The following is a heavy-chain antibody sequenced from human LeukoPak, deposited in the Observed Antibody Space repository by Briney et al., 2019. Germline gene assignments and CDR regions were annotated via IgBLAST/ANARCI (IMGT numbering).Heavy chain of an antibody. CDR1: GFTFSSYS. J-gene: IGHJ4*02. D-gene: IGHD6-13*01. CDR3: AREPGIAAAGSFDY. CDR2: ISSSSYI. Sequence: GGSLRLSCAASGFTFSSYSMNWVRQAPGKGLEWVSSISSSSYIYYADSVKGRFTISRDNAKNSLYLQMNSLRAEDTAVYYCAREPGIAAAGSFDYWGQGTLVAVSS. V-gene: IGHV3-21*01.